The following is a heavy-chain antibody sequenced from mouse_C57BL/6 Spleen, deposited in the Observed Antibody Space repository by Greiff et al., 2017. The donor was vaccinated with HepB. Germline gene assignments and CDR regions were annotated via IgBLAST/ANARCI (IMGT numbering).Heavy chain of an antibody. D-gene: IGHD1-1*01. J-gene: IGHJ3*01. CDR3: ARSEDYYGSSSAWFAY. V-gene: IGHV1-82*01. Sequence: VQLQQSGPELVKPGASVKISCKASGYAFSSSWMNWVKQRPGKGLEWIGRIYPGDGDTNYNGKFKGKATLTADKSSSTAYMQLSSLTSEDSAVYFCARSEDYYGSSSAWFAYWGQGTLVTVSA. CDR2: IYPGDGDT. CDR1: GYAFSSSW.